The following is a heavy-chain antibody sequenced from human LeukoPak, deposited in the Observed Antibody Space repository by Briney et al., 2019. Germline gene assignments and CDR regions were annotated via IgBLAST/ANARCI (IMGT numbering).Heavy chain of an antibody. CDR1: GFTFSNAW. Sequence: GSLRLSCATSGFTFSNAWMNWVRPAPGKGLEWVGRIRSNSDGGTIDYAAPVKGRFTLSRDDSKTTLYLQMNSLQTEDTAVYYCATDFYDSTWGQGTLVTVSS. CDR3: ATDFYDST. CDR2: IRSNSDGGTI. J-gene: IGHJ5*02. D-gene: IGHD3-22*01. V-gene: IGHV3-15*07.